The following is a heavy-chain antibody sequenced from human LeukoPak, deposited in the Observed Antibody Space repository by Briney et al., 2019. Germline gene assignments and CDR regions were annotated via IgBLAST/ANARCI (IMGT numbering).Heavy chain of an antibody. CDR1: GGTFSSYA. D-gene: IGHD2-2*01. V-gene: IGHV1-69*01. CDR3: ARGVGYCSSTSCPPGAFDI. CDR2: IIPIFGTA. J-gene: IGHJ3*02. Sequence: SVKVSCKASGGTFSSYAISWVRQAPGQGLEWMGGIIPIFGTANYAQKFPGRVTITADESTSTAYMELSSLRSEDTAVYYCARGVGYCSSTSCPPGAFDIWGQGTMVTVSS.